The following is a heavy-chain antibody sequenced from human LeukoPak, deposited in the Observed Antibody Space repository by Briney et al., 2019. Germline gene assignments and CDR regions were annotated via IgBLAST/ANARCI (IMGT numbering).Heavy chain of an antibody. Sequence: GASVKVSCKASGYTFTSYYMHWVRQAPGQGLEWMGIINPSGGSTSYAQKFQGRVTITADESTSTAYMELSSLRSEDTAVYYCARYSSGWYEWFDPWGQGTLVTVSS. CDR2: INPSGGST. CDR1: GYTFTSYY. CDR3: ARYSSGWYEWFDP. J-gene: IGHJ5*02. D-gene: IGHD6-19*01. V-gene: IGHV1-46*01.